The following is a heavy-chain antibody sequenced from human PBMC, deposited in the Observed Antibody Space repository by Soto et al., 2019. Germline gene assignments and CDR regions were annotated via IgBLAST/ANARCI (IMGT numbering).Heavy chain of an antibody. D-gene: IGHD2-2*01. CDR1: GGSISSYY. V-gene: IGHV4-59*01. Sequence: SETLSLTCTVSGGSISSYYWSWIRQPPGKGLEWIGYIYYSGSTNYNPSLKSRVTISVDTSKNQFSLKLSSVTAADTAVYYCARVLGNIVVVPAAILNDCYYYMDVWGKGTTVTVSS. CDR3: ARVLGNIVVVPAAILNDCYYYMDV. CDR2: IYYSGST. J-gene: IGHJ6*03.